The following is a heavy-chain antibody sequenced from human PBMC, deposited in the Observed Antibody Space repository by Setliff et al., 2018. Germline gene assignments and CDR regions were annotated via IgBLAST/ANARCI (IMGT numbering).Heavy chain of an antibody. J-gene: IGHJ6*03. V-gene: IGHV1-8*03. CDR1: GYTFTSYG. D-gene: IGHD1-26*01. Sequence: ASVKVSCKASGYTFTSYGISWVRQAPGQGLEWMGWMNPNSGNTGYAQKFQGRVTITRNTSISTAYMELSSLRSEDTAVYYCARVKVIVGATPRTYYMDVWGKGITVTVSS. CDR3: ARVKVIVGATPRTYYMDV. CDR2: MNPNSGNT.